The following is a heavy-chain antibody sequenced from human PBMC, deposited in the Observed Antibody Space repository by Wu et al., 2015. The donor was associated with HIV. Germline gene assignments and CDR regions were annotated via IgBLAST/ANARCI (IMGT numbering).Heavy chain of an antibody. D-gene: IGHD1-26*01. V-gene: IGHV1-46*01. J-gene: IGHJ4*02. Sequence: QELLVQSGAEVKKPGASVNFSCKASGYTFTNYYIHWVRQAPGQGLEWMGIINPSGGSATYAQNFQAKVTITTDESTSTAYMELSSLRSDDTAVYFCARTILYSGSYFDYWGQGTLVTVSS. CDR2: INPSGGSA. CDR1: GYTFTNYY. CDR3: ARTILYSGSYFDY.